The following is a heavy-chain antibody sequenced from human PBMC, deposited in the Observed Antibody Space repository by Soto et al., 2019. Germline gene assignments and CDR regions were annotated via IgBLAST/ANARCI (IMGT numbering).Heavy chain of an antibody. J-gene: IGHJ6*02. CDR2: ISYDGSNK. CDR1: GFTFSSYG. Sequence: QVQLVESGGGVVQPGRSLRLSCAASGFTFSSYGMHWVRQAPGKGLEWVAVISYDGSNKYYADSVKGRFTISRDNSKNKLYLQMNSLRAEDTAVYYCAKDKDDSSGWNYCYYGMDVWGQGTTVTVSS. D-gene: IGHD6-19*01. CDR3: AKDKDDSSGWNYCYYGMDV. V-gene: IGHV3-30*18.